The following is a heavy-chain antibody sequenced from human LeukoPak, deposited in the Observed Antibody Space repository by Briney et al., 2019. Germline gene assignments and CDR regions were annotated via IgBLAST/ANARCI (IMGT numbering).Heavy chain of an antibody. D-gene: IGHD3-9*01. Sequence: PSETLSLTCSVSGGSISSSGYYWGWIRQPPGKALEWIGNIFYSGSTYYSPSLKSRVTISVDTSKNQFSLKLSSVTAADTAVYYCARVLSPYYDILTGYYPCAFDIWGQGTMVTVSS. J-gene: IGHJ3*02. CDR3: ARVLSPYYDILTGYYPCAFDI. CDR1: GGSISSSGYY. V-gene: IGHV4-39*07. CDR2: IFYSGST.